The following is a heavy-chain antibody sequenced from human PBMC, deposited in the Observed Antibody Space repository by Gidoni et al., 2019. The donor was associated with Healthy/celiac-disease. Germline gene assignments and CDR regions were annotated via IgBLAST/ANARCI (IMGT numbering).Heavy chain of an antibody. D-gene: IGHD5-18*01. Sequence: QVQLVQSGAEVKKPGSSVTVSCKASAGTFSSHALSWVRQPPGQGLEWMGRIIPILGIANYAQKFQGRVTITADKSTSTAYMGLSSLRSEDTAVYYCASPRGYSYGNFDYWGQGTLVTVSS. J-gene: IGHJ4*02. CDR2: IIPILGIA. CDR3: ASPRGYSYGNFDY. V-gene: IGHV1-69*04. CDR1: AGTFSSHA.